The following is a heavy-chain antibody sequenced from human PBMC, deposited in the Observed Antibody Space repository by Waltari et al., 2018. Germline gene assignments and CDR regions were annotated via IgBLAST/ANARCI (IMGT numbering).Heavy chain of an antibody. J-gene: IGHJ4*02. CDR1: GYTFTGYY. Sequence: QVQLVQSGAEVKKPGASVKVSCKASGYTFTGYYMHWVRQAPGQGLEWMGWINPNSGGTNYAQKFQGRVTMTRDTSISTAYMELSRLRSDDTAVYYCAREAPAAGPKHYFDYWGQGTLVTVSS. CDR3: AREAPAAGPKHYFDY. CDR2: INPNSGGT. V-gene: IGHV1-2*02. D-gene: IGHD2-2*01.